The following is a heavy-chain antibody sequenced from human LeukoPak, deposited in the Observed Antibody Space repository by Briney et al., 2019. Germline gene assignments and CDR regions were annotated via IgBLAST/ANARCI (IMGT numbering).Heavy chain of an antibody. CDR3: AKDGLDQLGNNWFDP. D-gene: IGHD2-2*01. CDR1: GFTFSNYA. J-gene: IGHJ5*02. Sequence: GRSLRLSCAGSGFTFSNYAMSWVRQVPGKGLEWVSTISGSGGSTYYADSLKGRVTISRDNSKNTLYLQMNSLRAEDTAVYYCAKDGLDQLGNNWFDPWGQGTLVTVSS. CDR2: ISGSGGST. V-gene: IGHV3-23*01.